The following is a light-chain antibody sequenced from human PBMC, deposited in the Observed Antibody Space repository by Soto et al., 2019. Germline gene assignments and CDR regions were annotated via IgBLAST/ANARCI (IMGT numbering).Light chain of an antibody. CDR3: QQRSNWPPVT. Sequence: EIVLTQSPATLSLSPGERATLSCRASQSVSSYLACYQQKPGQAHRLLIYDASNRATGIPARFSGSGSGTDFTLTISSLEHEDFAVHYCQQRSNWPPVTFGPRTKVDIK. CDR2: DAS. CDR1: QSVSSY. V-gene: IGKV3-11*01. J-gene: IGKJ3*01.